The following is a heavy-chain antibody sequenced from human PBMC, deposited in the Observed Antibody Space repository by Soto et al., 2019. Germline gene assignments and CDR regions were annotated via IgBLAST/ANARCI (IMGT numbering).Heavy chain of an antibody. J-gene: IGHJ4*02. D-gene: IGHD4-17*01. CDR1: GFTFDDYA. Sequence: GGSLRLSCAASGFTFDDYAMHWVRQAPGKGLEWVSGISWNSGSIGYADSVKGRFTISRDNAKNSLYLQMNSLRAEDTALYYCAKVGKDPYGDYLYYFDYWGQGTLVTVSS. CDR3: AKVGKDPYGDYLYYFDY. V-gene: IGHV3-9*01. CDR2: ISWNSGSI.